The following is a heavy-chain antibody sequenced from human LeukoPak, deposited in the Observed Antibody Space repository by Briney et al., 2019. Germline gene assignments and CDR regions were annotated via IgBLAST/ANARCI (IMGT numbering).Heavy chain of an antibody. CDR1: GGTFSSYA. CDR3: ARESGRNIVVVPAAITPAYHGMDV. CDR2: IIPIFGIA. J-gene: IGHJ6*02. Sequence: GASVKVSCKASGGTFSSYAISWVRQAPGQGLEWMGRIIPIFGIANYAQKFQGRVTITADKSTSTAYMELSSLRSEDTAVYYCARESGRNIVVVPAAITPAYHGMDVWGQGTTVTVSS. D-gene: IGHD2-2*02. V-gene: IGHV1-69*04.